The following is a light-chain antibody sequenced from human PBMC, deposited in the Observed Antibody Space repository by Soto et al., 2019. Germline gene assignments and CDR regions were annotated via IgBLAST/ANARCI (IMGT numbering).Light chain of an antibody. CDR3: QTWGTGFQV. V-gene: IGLV4-69*01. CDR1: SGHSSYA. J-gene: IGLJ2*01. CDR2: LNSDGSH. Sequence: QSALTQSPSASASLGASVKLTCTLSSGHSSYAIAWHQQQPEKGPRYLMKLNSDGSHSKGDGIPDRFSGSSSGAERYLIISSLQSEDEADYYCQTWGTGFQVFGGGTKVTVL.